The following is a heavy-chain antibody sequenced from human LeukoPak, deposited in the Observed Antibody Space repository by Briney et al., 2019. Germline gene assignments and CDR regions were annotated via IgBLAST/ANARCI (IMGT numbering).Heavy chain of an antibody. Sequence: GGSLRLYCAASGFTFSSYSMNWVRQAPGKGLEWVSSISSSSSYIYYADSVKGRFTISRDNAKNSLYLQMNSLRAEDTAVYYCARDSYDFWSGPNWFDPWGQGTLVTVSS. CDR3: ARDSYDFWSGPNWFDP. J-gene: IGHJ5*02. D-gene: IGHD3-3*01. V-gene: IGHV3-21*01. CDR1: GFTFSSYS. CDR2: ISSSSSYI.